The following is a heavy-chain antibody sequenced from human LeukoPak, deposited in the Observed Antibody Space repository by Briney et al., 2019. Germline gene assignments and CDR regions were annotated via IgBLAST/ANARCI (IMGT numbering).Heavy chain of an antibody. V-gene: IGHV3-23*01. J-gene: IGHJ4*02. CDR3: AKDMGIQLWLSDY. Sequence: PGGSLRLSCAASGFTFSSYAMSWVRQAPGKGLEWVSAISGSGGSTYYADSVKGRFTISRDNSKDTLYLQMNSLRAEDTAVYYCAKDMGIQLWLSDYWGQGTLVTVSS. CDR1: GFTFSSYA. CDR2: ISGSGGST. D-gene: IGHD5-18*01.